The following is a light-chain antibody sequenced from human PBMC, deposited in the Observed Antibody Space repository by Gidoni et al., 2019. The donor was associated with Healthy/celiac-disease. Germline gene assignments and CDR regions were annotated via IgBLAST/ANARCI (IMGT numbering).Light chain of an antibody. CDR1: QSVSSY. J-gene: IGKJ4*01. CDR3: QQRSNWPPVT. CDR2: DAS. Sequence: IVFSPSPATLSLSPGERATLSCRASQSVSSYLAWYQQKPGKAPRLLIYDASNRATGIPARFSGSGSGTDFTLTISSLEPEDFAVYYCQQRSNWPPVTFGGGTKVEIK. V-gene: IGKV3-11*01.